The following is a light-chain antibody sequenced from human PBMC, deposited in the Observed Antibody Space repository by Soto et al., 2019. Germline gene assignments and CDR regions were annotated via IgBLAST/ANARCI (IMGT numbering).Light chain of an antibody. Sequence: DIVMTQSPLSLTVTPGEPASISCRSSRNLLKANGYTYFHWFLQKPGQSPQLLIYLGYNRAPGVPDRFSGTVSGTDFTLKISRVEAEDVGVYYCMQTLESRTFGQGTKVEIK. CDR1: RNLLKANGYTY. J-gene: IGKJ1*01. CDR3: MQTLESRT. V-gene: IGKV2-28*01. CDR2: LGY.